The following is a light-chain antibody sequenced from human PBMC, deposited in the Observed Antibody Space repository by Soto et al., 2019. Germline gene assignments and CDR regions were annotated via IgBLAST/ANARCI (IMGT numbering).Light chain of an antibody. CDR1: QSVSKY. Sequence: DIQMTQSPSSLSASVGDRVTITCRASQSVSKYLNWYQQKPGKAPKLLIYDASSLQSGVPSRFSGSGSGTEFTLTISSLQPDDFATYYCQQYNSYSLTFGQGTKVDI. CDR3: QQYNSYSLT. CDR2: DAS. J-gene: IGKJ1*01. V-gene: IGKV1-5*01.